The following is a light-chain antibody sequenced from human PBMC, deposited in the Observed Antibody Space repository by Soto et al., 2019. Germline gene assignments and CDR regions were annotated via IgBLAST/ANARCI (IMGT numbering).Light chain of an antibody. Sequence: AIQLTQSPSSLSASVGDRVTITCRASQGISSALAWYQQKPGKAPKLLIYDASSLESGVPSRFSGSGSGTDFTLTISSLQPEDFATYCCQQFNNYSWTFGQGTKVEIK. CDR3: QQFNNYSWT. CDR1: QGISSA. CDR2: DAS. J-gene: IGKJ1*01. V-gene: IGKV1D-13*01.